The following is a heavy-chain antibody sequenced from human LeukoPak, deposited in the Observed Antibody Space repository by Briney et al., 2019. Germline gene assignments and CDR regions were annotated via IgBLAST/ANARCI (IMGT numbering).Heavy chain of an antibody. V-gene: IGHV1-2*02. CDR1: GYTFTGYY. Sequence: ASVKVSCKASGYTFTGYYMHWVRQAPGQGLEWMGWINPNSGGTNYAQKFQGRVTMTRDTSISTAYMELSRLRSDDMAVYYCARGSSSPRSYFDYWGQGTLVTVSS. D-gene: IGHD6-6*01. J-gene: IGHJ4*02. CDR2: INPNSGGT. CDR3: ARGSSSPRSYFDY.